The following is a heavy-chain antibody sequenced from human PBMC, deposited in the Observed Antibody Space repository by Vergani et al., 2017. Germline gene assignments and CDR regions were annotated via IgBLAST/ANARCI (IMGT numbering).Heavy chain of an antibody. CDR2: ISYDGRNK. J-gene: IGHJ3*02. CDR1: RFTFSNYA. Sequence: QVQLVESGGGVVQSGRSLRLSCAASRFTFSNYAMHWVRQAPGQGLEWVAVISYDGRNKYYADSVKGRFTISRDNSKNTLYLQMNSLRAEDTAVYYCARDLQGATDAFDIWGQGTMVTVSS. CDR3: ARDLQGATDAFDI. D-gene: IGHD1-26*01. V-gene: IGHV3-30*04.